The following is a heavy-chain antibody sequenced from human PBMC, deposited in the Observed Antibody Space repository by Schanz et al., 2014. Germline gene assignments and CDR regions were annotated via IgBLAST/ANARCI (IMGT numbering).Heavy chain of an antibody. CDR2: IWYDGNNK. V-gene: IGHV3-33*06. Sequence: QVQLVESGGGVVQPGRSLRLSCAASGFTFSSYGMHWVRQAPGKGLEWVAVIWYDGNNKFYADSVKGRFIISRDNSKNTLDLQMNSLRDEDTALYYCAKDDTQVNGMDVWGQGTTVTVSS. CDR1: GFTFSSYG. J-gene: IGHJ6*02. CDR3: AKDDTQVNGMDV.